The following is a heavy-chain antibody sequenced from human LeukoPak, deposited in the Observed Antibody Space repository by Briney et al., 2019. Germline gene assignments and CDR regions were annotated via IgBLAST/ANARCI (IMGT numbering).Heavy chain of an antibody. CDR1: GYSISSGYY. CDR2: IYHYGTT. Sequence: SETLSLTCAVSGYSISSGYYWCWIRQPPGEGLEGIVYIYHYGTTYYNPSLNSRVATSVDTSNNHLSLKLSSFVAADTAVYYCARYFVTTRCFDSWGQGTLVTVSS. J-gene: IGHJ4*02. D-gene: IGHD4-17*01. CDR3: ARYFVTTRCFDS. V-gene: IGHV4-38-2*01.